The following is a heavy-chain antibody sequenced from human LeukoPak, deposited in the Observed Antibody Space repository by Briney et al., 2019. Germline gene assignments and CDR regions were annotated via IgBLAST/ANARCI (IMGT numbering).Heavy chain of an antibody. CDR1: GFTFSSYE. J-gene: IGHJ6*02. D-gene: IGHD2-2*01. Sequence: GGSLRLSCAASGFTFSSYEMNWVRQAPGKGLEWVSYISSSGSTIYYADSVKGRFTISRDNAKNSLYLQMNRLRAEDTAVYYCARGDCSSTSCYFYYYYYGMDVWGQGTTVTVSS. CDR2: ISSSGSTI. CDR3: ARGDCSSTSCYFYYYYYGMDV. V-gene: IGHV3-48*03.